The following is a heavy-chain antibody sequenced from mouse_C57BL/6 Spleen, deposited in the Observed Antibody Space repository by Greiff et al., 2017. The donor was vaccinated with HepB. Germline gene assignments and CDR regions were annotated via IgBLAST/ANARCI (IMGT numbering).Heavy chain of an antibody. CDR1: GFTFSSYA. CDR3: ARGTTVETWYFDV. Sequence: EVNVVESGGGLVKPGGSLKLSCAASGFTFSSYAMSWVRQTPEKRLEWVATISDGGSYTYYPDNVKGRFTISRDNAKNNLYLQMSHLKSEDTAMYYCARGTTVETWYFDVWGTGTTVTVSS. D-gene: IGHD1-1*01. V-gene: IGHV5-4*03. CDR2: ISDGGSYT. J-gene: IGHJ1*03.